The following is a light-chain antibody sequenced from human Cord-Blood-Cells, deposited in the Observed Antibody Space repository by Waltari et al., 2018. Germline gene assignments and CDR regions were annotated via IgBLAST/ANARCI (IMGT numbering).Light chain of an antibody. CDR2: WES. V-gene: IGKV4-1*01. CDR1: QSVLYSSNNKNY. J-gene: IGKJ4*01. Sequence: DIVMTQSPDSLAVSLGERATINCKSSQSVLYSSNNKNYLAWYQQKPGQPPQLLIYWESTRASGVTVRFSGSGYGTEFTLTISRLQAEDVEVYYCQQYYSTPLTFGGGTKVEIK. CDR3: QQYYSTPLT.